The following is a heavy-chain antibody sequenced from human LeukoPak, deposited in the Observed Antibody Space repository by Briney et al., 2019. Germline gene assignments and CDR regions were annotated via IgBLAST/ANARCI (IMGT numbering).Heavy chain of an antibody. Sequence: SETLSLTCAVSGYSISSGYYWGWIRQPPGKGLEWIGSIYHSGSTYYNPSLKSRVTISVDTSKNQFSLKLSSVTAADTAVYYCARDGRQMLDYDILTGYYGWFDPWGQGTLVTVSS. D-gene: IGHD3-9*01. CDR1: GYSISSGYY. J-gene: IGHJ5*02. CDR3: ARDGRQMLDYDILTGYYGWFDP. CDR2: IYHSGST. V-gene: IGHV4-38-2*02.